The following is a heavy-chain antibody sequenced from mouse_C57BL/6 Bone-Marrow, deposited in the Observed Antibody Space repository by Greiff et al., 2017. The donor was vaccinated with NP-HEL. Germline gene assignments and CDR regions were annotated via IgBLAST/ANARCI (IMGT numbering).Heavy chain of an antibody. CDR2: ISSGSSTI. Sequence: EVQGVESGGGLVKPGGSLKLSCAASGFTFSDYGMHWVRQAPEKGLEWVAYISSGSSTIYYADTVKGRFTISRDNAKNTLFLQMTSLRSEDTAMYYCALSTMIRDWYFDVWGTGTTVTVSS. CDR1: GFTFSDYG. CDR3: ALSTMIRDWYFDV. D-gene: IGHD2-4*01. V-gene: IGHV5-17*01. J-gene: IGHJ1*03.